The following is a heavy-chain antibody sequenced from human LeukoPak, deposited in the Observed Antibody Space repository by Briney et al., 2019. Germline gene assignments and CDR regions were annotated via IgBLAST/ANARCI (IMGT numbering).Heavy chain of an antibody. CDR3: AREWLRSVDS. V-gene: IGHV4-34*01. J-gene: IGHJ4*02. CDR2: INHRGNT. CDR1: GGSFSGYY. Sequence: SETLSLTCAVYGGSFSGYYWSGIRQPPGKGLEWIGEINHRGNTNYHPSLKSRVTMSVDTSKNQFSLNLSSVTAADTAVYYCAREWLRSVDSWGQGSLVTVSS. D-gene: IGHD5-12*01.